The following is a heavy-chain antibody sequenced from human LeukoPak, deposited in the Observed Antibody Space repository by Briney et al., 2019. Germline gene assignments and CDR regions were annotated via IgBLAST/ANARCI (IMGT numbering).Heavy chain of an antibody. CDR1: GFTFSDYY. J-gene: IGHJ1*01. CDR2: ITNSGTTI. V-gene: IGHV3-11*01. CDR3: ARDGHYDILTGYFQD. Sequence: GSLRLSCAASGFTFSDYYMSWIRQAPGKGLEWVSYITNSGTTIYYADSVKGRFTISRDNAKNSLYLQMNSLRAEDTAVYYCARDGHYDILTGYFQDWGQGTLVTVSS. D-gene: IGHD3-9*01.